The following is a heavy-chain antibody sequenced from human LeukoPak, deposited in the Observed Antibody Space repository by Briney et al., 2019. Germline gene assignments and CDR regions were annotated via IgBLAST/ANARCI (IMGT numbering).Heavy chain of an antibody. V-gene: IGHV3-7*03. CDR1: GFTFGKYW. D-gene: IGHD3-3*01. CDR3: ARDQYDTWSRRGNFDS. Sequence: GGSLRLSCVASGFTFGKYWMSWVRQAPGKGLEWVANIKLDGSEKNYVDSVKGRFTISRDNTKNSLYLQMNSLRAEGTAAFYCARDQYDTWSRRGNFDSWGQGTLVIVSS. CDR2: IKLDGSEK. J-gene: IGHJ4*02.